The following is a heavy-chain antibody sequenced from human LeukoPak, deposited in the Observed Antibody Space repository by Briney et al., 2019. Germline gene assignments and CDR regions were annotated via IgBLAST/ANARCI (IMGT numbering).Heavy chain of an antibody. CDR3: ARQYCSSTNCPFDY. D-gene: IGHD2-2*01. Sequence: PSETLSLTCTVSGGSISSYCWSWIRQPAGKGLEWIRRIYTSGSTNDNPSLKSRVTMSVDTSKNQFSLKLSSVTAADTAVYYCARQYCSSTNCPFDYWGQGTLVTVSS. CDR2: IYTSGST. V-gene: IGHV4-4*07. J-gene: IGHJ4*02. CDR1: GGSISSYC.